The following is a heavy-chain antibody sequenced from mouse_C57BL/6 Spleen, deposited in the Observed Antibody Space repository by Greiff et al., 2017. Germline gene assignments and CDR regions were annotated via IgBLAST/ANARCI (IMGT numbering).Heavy chain of an antibody. CDR1: GYTFTDHT. V-gene: IGHV1-78*01. Sequence: QVQLQQSDAELVKPGASVKISCKVSGYTFTDHTIHWMKQRPEQGLEWIGYIYPRDGSTKYNEKFKGKATLTADKSSSTAYMQLNSLTSEDAAVYFCEREGHYYGSDYAMDYWGQGTSVTVSS. J-gene: IGHJ4*01. D-gene: IGHD1-1*01. CDR3: EREGHYYGSDYAMDY. CDR2: IYPRDGST.